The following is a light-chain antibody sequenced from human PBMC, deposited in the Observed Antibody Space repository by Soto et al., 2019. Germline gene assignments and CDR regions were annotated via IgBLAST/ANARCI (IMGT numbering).Light chain of an antibody. CDR3: SSYTNSSTLGV. Sequence: QSALTQPASVSGSPGQSITISCTGTSSDVGGYRYVSWYQQHPGKAPKLMIYDVSNRPSGVSNRFSGSKSGNTASLTISGLQAEYLGDDYCSSYTNSSTLGVFGTGTKLTV. CDR1: SSDVGGYRY. V-gene: IGLV2-14*01. J-gene: IGLJ1*01. CDR2: DVS.